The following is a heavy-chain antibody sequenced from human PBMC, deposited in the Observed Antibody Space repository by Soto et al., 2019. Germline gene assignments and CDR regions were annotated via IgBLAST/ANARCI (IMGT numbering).Heavy chain of an antibody. CDR1: GFTFTSSA. CDR3: AAESGRDGYNLDY. V-gene: IGHV1-58*01. Sequence: SVKVSCKASGFTFTSSAVQWVRQARGQRLEWIGWIVVGSGNTNYAQKFQERVTITRDMSTSTAYVELSSLRSEDTAVYYCAAESGRDGYNLDYWGQGTLVTVSS. D-gene: IGHD5-12*01. CDR2: IVVGSGNT. J-gene: IGHJ4*02.